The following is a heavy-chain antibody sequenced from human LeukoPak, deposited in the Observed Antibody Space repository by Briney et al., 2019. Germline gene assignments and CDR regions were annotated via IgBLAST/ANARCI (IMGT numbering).Heavy chain of an antibody. CDR3: ARGGRKWDDAFDI. CDR2: VDGDGSST. CDR1: GFTFIIYW. D-gene: IGHD1-26*01. J-gene: IGHJ3*02. Sequence: PGGSLRLSCAASGFTFIIYWMHWVRQSPGKGLVWVSRVDGDGSSTSYTDSVKDRFTISRDNAKNTVYLQMSSLRAEDSALYYCARGGRKWDDAFDIWGQGTLVSVSS. V-gene: IGHV3-74*01.